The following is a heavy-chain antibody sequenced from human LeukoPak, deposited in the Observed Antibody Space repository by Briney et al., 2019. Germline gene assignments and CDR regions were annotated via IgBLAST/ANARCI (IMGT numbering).Heavy chain of an antibody. V-gene: IGHV4-34*01. CDR2: INHSGST. Sequence: PSETLSLTCAVYGGSFSGYYWSWIRQPPGKGLEWIGEINHSGSTNYNPSLKSRVTISVDTSKNQFFLKLSSVTAADTAVYYCARVRTYYDFWSGYYNVYFDYWGQGTLVTVSS. CDR1: GGSFSGYY. J-gene: IGHJ4*02. CDR3: ARVRTYYDFWSGYYNVYFDY. D-gene: IGHD3-3*01.